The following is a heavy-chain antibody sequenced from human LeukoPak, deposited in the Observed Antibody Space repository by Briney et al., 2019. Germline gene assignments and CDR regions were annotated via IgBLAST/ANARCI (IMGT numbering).Heavy chain of an antibody. J-gene: IGHJ4*02. CDR2: ISSSSSYI. Sequence: GGSLRLSCAASGFTFSSYSMNWVRQAPGKGLEWVSSISSSSSYIYYADSVKGRFTISRDNAKNSLYLQMNSLRAEDTAVYYCARDSSLGLLWSGYLYYFDYWGQGTLVTVSS. CDR3: ARDSSLGLLWSGYLYYFDY. CDR1: GFTFSSYS. V-gene: IGHV3-21*01. D-gene: IGHD3-3*01.